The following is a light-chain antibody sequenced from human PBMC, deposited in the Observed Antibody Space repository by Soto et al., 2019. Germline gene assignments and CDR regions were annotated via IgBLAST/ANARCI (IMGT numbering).Light chain of an antibody. CDR1: SSDVGGYKY. CDR3: STYTSTSTHYV. CDR2: DVS. Sequence: QSVLTQPASVSGTPGQSITISCTGSSSDVGGYKYVSWYQLHPGIAPKLMIYDVSNRPSGVSHRVSGSKSGNKASLTISGLQADDEADYYCSTYTSTSTHYVCGTGTQGTVL. J-gene: IGLJ1*01. V-gene: IGLV2-14*03.